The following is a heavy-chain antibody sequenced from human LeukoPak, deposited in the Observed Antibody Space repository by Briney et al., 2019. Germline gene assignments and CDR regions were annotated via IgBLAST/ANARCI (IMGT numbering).Heavy chain of an antibody. CDR1: GGSISSGGCY. CDR2: IYYSGST. D-gene: IGHD2-2*01. CDR3: ARDLIVVVPAATYYYGMDV. V-gene: IGHV4-31*03. J-gene: IGHJ6*02. Sequence: SETLSLTCTVSGGSISSGGCYWSWIRQHPGKGLEWIGYIYYSGSTYYNPSLKSRVTISVDTSKNQFSLKLSSVTAADTAVYYCARDLIVVVPAATYYYGMDVWGQGTTVTVSS.